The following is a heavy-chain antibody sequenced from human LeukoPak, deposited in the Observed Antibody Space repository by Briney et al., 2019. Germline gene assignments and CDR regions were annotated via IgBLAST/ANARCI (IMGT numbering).Heavy chain of an antibody. V-gene: IGHV1-2*06. CDR2: INPNSGGT. J-gene: IGHJ4*02. CDR1: GYTFIGYY. D-gene: IGHD5-24*01. Sequence: GASVKVSCKASGYTFIGYYMHWVRQAPRQGLEWMGRINPNSGGTNYAQRFQGRVTMTRDTSISTAYMEVSRLRSDDTAVYYCARDLGRDGYNYYSWGQGTLVTVSS. CDR3: ARDLGRDGYNYYS.